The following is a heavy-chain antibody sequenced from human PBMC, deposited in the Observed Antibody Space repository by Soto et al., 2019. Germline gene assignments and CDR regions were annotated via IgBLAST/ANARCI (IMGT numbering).Heavy chain of an antibody. J-gene: IGHJ4*02. Sequence: SETLSLTCTVSGGSISSYYWSWIRQPPGKGLEWIGYIYYSGSTNYNPSLKSRVTISVDTSKNQFSLKLSSVAAADTAVYYCARAYGVHFDYWGQGTLVTVSS. D-gene: IGHD4-17*01. CDR3: ARAYGVHFDY. V-gene: IGHV4-59*01. CDR1: GGSISSYY. CDR2: IYYSGST.